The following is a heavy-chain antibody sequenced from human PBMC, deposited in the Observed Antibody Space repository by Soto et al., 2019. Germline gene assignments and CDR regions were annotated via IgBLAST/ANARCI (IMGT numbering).Heavy chain of an antibody. CDR1: GGSISSGDYY. J-gene: IGHJ5*02. CDR2: IYYSGST. CDR3: ARGLREHYDILTGYFWSWFDP. D-gene: IGHD3-9*01. Sequence: PSETLSLTCTVSGGSISSGDYYWSWIRQPPGKGLEWIGYIYYSGSTYYNPSLKSRVTISVDTSKNQFSLKLSSVTAADTAVYYCARGLREHYDILTGYFWSWFDPWGQGTLVTSPQ. V-gene: IGHV4-30-4*01.